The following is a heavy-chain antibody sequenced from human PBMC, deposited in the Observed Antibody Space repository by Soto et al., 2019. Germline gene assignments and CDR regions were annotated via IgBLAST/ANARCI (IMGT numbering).Heavy chain of an antibody. J-gene: IGHJ6*02. D-gene: IGHD4-17*01. CDR2: ISAYNGNT. Sequence: ASVKVSCKASGYTFTSYGISWVRQAPGQGLEWMGWISAYNGNTNYARKLQGRVTMTTDTSTSTAYMELRSLRSDDTAVYYCARGAIDMTTVTFYYYYYGMDVWGQGTTVTVSS. CDR3: ARGAIDMTTVTFYYYYYGMDV. CDR1: GYTFTSYG. V-gene: IGHV1-18*01.